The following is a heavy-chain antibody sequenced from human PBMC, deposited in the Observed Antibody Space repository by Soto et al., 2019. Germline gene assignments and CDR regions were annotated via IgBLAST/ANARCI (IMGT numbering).Heavy chain of an antibody. V-gene: IGHV3-30*18. CDR1: GFTFSSYG. CDR2: ISYDGSNK. J-gene: IGHJ6*02. CDR3: AKGYGDYGDYYYGMDV. D-gene: IGHD4-17*01. Sequence: VQLVESGGGVVQPGRSLRLSCAASGFTFSSYGMHWVRQAPGKGLEWVAVISYDGSNKYYADSVKGRFTISRDNSKNTLYLQMNSLRAEDTAVYYCAKGYGDYGDYYYGMDVWGQGTTVTVSS.